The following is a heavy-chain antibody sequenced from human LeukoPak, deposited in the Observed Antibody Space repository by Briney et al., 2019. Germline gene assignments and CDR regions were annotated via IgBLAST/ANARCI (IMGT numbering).Heavy chain of an antibody. D-gene: IGHD3-10*01. CDR2: ISTSGDST. CDR3: AKDSLRVRGVIPAN. Sequence: RGSLRLSCAASGFTFSSYAMTWVRQAPGKGLEWASGISTSGDSTYYAHSVKGRFTISRDNSKNTVYLQMNSLRAEDTAVYYCAKDSLRVRGVIPANWGQGTLVTVSS. J-gene: IGHJ4*02. CDR1: GFTFSSYA. V-gene: IGHV3-23*01.